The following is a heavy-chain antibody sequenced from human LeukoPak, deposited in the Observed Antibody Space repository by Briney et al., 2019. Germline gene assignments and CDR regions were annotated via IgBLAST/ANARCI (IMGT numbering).Heavy chain of an antibody. CDR1: GFTFSSYG. J-gene: IGHJ5*02. V-gene: IGHV3-33*01. Sequence: PGGSLRLSCAASGFTFSSYGMHWVRQAPGKGLEWVAVIWYDGSNKYYADSVKGRFTISRDNAKNSLYLQMNSLRDEDTALYYCARDALGGFDHWGQGTLVTVSS. D-gene: IGHD3-10*01. CDR2: IWYDGSNK. CDR3: ARDALGGFDH.